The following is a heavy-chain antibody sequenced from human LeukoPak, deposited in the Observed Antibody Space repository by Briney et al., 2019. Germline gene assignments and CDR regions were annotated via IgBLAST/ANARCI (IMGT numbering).Heavy chain of an antibody. CDR1: GFTFSSYE. CDR3: ARRYCSSTSCLFDD. D-gene: IGHD2-2*01. J-gene: IGHJ4*02. CDR2: ISSSSSSI. V-gene: IGHV3-48*03. Sequence: PGGSLRLSCAASGFTFSSYEMNWVRQAPGKGLEWVSHISSSSSSISYADSVKGRLTISRDNAKNSLFLQMNSPRAEATAVYYCARRYCSSTSCLFDDWGQGTLVTVSS.